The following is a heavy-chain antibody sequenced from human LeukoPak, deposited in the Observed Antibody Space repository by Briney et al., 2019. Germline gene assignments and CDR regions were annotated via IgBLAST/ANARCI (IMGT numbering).Heavy chain of an antibody. CDR3: ARVSMVRGVMYNWFDP. Sequence: GASVKVSCKTSGGTFNNSAISWVRQAPGQGLEWLGGIMPLFGTAGYAQKFQGRVTMTRDTSTSTVYMELSSLRSEDTAVYYCARVSMVRGVMYNWFDPWGQGTLVTVSS. D-gene: IGHD3-10*01. CDR1: GGTFNNSA. CDR2: IMPLFGTA. V-gene: IGHV1-69*05. J-gene: IGHJ5*02.